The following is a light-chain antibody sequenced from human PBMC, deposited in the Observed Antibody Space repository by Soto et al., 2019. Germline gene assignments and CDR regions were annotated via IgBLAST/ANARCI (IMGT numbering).Light chain of an antibody. J-gene: IGKJ1*01. CDR1: QGISNY. Sequence: DIQMTQSPSSLSASVGDRVTITCRASQGISNYLAWYQQKPGKVPKLLIYAASTLQSGVPSRFSGSGSGTAFTLPISSLQPEDVATYYCHKYNSAPRTFGQGTKVEI. CDR2: AAS. V-gene: IGKV1-27*01. CDR3: HKYNSAPRT.